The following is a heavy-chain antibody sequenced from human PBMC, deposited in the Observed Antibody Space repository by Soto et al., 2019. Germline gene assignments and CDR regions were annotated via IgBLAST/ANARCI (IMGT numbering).Heavy chain of an antibody. Sequence: PGGSLRLSCAASGFTFSSYSMTWVRQAPGKGLEWVSFIYSSGSTYYADSVKGRFTISRDNFKNTLYLQMNSLRSEDTAVYYCARPQLHTALNFDYWGQGTLVTVSS. V-gene: IGHV3-53*05. D-gene: IGHD1-7*01. CDR2: IYSSGST. CDR1: GFTFSSYS. CDR3: ARPQLHTALNFDY. J-gene: IGHJ4*02.